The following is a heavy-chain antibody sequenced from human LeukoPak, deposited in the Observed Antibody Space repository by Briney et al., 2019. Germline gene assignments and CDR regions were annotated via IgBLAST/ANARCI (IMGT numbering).Heavy chain of an antibody. V-gene: IGHV1-46*01. CDR3: ARDLRSTEYYYYYYGMDV. J-gene: IGHJ6*02. CDR1: GYTFTSYY. Sequence: AASVKVSCKASGYTFTSYYMHWVRQAPGQGLEWMGIINPSGGSTSYAQKFQGRVTMTRDTSTSTVYMELSSLRSEDTAVYYCARDLRSTEYYYYYYGMDVWGQGTTVTVSS. D-gene: IGHD2-2*01. CDR2: INPSGGST.